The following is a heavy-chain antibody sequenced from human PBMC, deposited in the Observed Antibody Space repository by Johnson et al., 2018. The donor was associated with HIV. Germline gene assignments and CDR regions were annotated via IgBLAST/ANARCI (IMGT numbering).Heavy chain of an antibody. J-gene: IGHJ3*02. CDR2: INSDGSST. D-gene: IGHD1-7*01. CDR1: GFTFSSYW. V-gene: IGHV3-74*01. CDR3: AKDSGANWNYGAFDI. Sequence: EVQLVESGGGLVQTGGSLRLSCAASGFTFSSYWMYWVRQAPGKGLVWVSRINSDGSSTSYADSVKGRFTTSRDNAKNTLFLQMNSLRAEDTAVYYCAKDSGANWNYGAFDIWGQGTMVTVSS.